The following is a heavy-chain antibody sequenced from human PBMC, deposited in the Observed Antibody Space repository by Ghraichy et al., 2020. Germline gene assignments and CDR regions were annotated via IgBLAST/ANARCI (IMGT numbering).Heavy chain of an antibody. D-gene: IGHD1-7*01. V-gene: IGHV1-58*02. CDR3: AADGITGTFDP. CDR2: IVVGSGNT. J-gene: IGHJ5*02. CDR1: GSGFSFSGSA. Sequence: VKVSCKASGSGFSFSGSAMQWVRQARGQRPEWIGWIVVGSGNTNYAQKFQERVTITRDMSTSTVYMGLSSLRSDDTAVYYCAADGITGTFDPWGQGTLITVSS.